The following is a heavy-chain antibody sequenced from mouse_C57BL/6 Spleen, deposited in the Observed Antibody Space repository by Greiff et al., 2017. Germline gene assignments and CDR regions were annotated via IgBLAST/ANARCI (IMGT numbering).Heavy chain of an antibody. CDR3: ASLYDYDGAYAMDY. Sequence: VQLQQSGPGLVQPSQSLSITCTVSGFSLTSYGVHWVRQSPGKGLEWLGVIWSGGSTDYNAAFISRLSISKDNSKSQVFFKMNSLQADDTAIYYCASLYDYDGAYAMDYWGQGTSVTVSS. CDR1: GFSLTSYG. CDR2: IWSGGST. D-gene: IGHD2-4*01. V-gene: IGHV2-2*01. J-gene: IGHJ4*01.